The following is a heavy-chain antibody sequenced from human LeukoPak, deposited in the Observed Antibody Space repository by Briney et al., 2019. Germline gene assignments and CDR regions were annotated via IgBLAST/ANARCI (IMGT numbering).Heavy chain of an antibody. CDR2: ISGSGGST. V-gene: IGHV3-23*01. CDR3: ATTYNWNYFDY. Sequence: GGSLRLSCAASGFTFSSYAMSWVRQAPGKGLEWVSAISGSGGSTYHADSVKGRFTSSRDNSKNTLYLQMNSLRAEDTAVYYCATTYNWNYFDYWGQGTLVTVSS. J-gene: IGHJ4*02. D-gene: IGHD1-20*01. CDR1: GFTFSSYA.